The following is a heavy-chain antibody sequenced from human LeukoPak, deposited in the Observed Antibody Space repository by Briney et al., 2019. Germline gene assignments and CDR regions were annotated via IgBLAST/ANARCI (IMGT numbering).Heavy chain of an antibody. CDR3: ARAPTGLGYDSSGYYLGYNWFDP. D-gene: IGHD3-22*01. V-gene: IGHV6-1*01. J-gene: IGHJ5*02. CDR2: TYYRSKWYN. CDR1: GDSVSSNSAA. Sequence: SQTLSLTCAISGDSVSSNSAAWSWIRQSPSRGLEWLGRTYYRSKWYNDYAVSVKSRITINPDTSKNQFSLQLNSVTPEDTAVYYCARAPTGLGYDSSGYYLGYNWFDPWGQGTLVTVSS.